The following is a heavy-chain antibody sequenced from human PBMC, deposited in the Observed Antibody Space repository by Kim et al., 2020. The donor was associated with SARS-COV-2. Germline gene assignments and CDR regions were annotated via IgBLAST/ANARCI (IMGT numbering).Heavy chain of an antibody. V-gene: IGHV4-34*01. Sequence: SETLSLTCAVYGGSFSGYYWSWIRQPPGKGLEWIGEINHSGSTNYNPSLKSRVTISVDTSKNQFSLKLSSVTAADTAVYYCAREIGGLWFGGGEDYWGQGTLVTVSS. D-gene: IGHD3-10*01. CDR2: INHSGST. J-gene: IGHJ4*02. CDR1: GGSFSGYY. CDR3: AREIGGLWFGGGEDY.